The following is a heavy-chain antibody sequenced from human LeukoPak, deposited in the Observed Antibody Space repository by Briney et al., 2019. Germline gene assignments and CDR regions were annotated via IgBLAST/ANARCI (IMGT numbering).Heavy chain of an antibody. D-gene: IGHD3-10*01. V-gene: IGHV3-23*01. CDR3: AKDLCGSGSQPDV. Sequence: GGSLRLSCAASGFTFASYAVSWVRQAPGKGLEWVSSIHSSVTTYYADSVKGRFTISRDNSRNTLYLQMNSLRAEDTAVYYCAKDLCGSGSQPDVWGKGTTVTVSS. CDR2: IHSSVTT. J-gene: IGHJ6*04. CDR1: GFTFASYA.